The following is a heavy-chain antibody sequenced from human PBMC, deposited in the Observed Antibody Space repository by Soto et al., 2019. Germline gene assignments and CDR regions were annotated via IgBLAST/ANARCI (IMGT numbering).Heavy chain of an antibody. D-gene: IGHD2-2*01. CDR2: ISKIGGT. Sequence: PSETLSLTCTVSGDSISSGNYYWSWIRQPPGKGLEWIGFISKIGGTYYNPSLQSRLTISVDTSKNQLSLKLTSVTAADTAVYYCARGGDCSTTSCFSFSGLNWFDPWGQGXLVTVSS. CDR3: ARGGDCSTTSCFSFSGLNWFDP. CDR1: GDSISSGNYY. V-gene: IGHV4-30-4*01. J-gene: IGHJ5*02.